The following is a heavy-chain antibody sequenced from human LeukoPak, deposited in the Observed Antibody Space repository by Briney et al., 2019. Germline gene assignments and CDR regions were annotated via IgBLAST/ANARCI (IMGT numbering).Heavy chain of an antibody. D-gene: IGHD2-8*01. J-gene: IGHJ4*02. Sequence: GGSLTLSCAVSAFTFSNYWMNWVRQAPGKGLEWEANIKQDGREQYYGDSMKGRFTIARDNAKNSMYLQMNSLRAEDTAVYYCAKVLTRTKGYDFDYWGQGTLVTVSS. CDR3: AKVLTRTKGYDFDY. V-gene: IGHV3-7*03. CDR2: IKQDGREQ. CDR1: AFTFSNYW.